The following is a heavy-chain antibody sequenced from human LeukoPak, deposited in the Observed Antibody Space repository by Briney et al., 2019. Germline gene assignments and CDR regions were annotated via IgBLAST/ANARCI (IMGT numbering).Heavy chain of an antibody. J-gene: IGHJ4*02. Sequence: GGSLRLSCAASGFTFNNYGMHWVRQATGQGLEWVAFIRYDGSNKYYADSVKGRFTTSRDNSKNTLYLQMNSLRPEDTAVYYCAKDPVRRGYSYGNFDYWGQGTLVTVSS. D-gene: IGHD5-18*01. CDR3: AKDPVRRGYSYGNFDY. V-gene: IGHV3-30*02. CDR2: IRYDGSNK. CDR1: GFTFNNYG.